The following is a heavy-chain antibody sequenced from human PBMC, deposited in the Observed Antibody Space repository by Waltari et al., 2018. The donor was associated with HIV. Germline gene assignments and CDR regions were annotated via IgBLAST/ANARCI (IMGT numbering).Heavy chain of an antibody. CDR1: GFTFSSYG. V-gene: IGHV3-30*02. CDR3: AKPYREYNWNYGEAFDY. Sequence: QVQLVESGGGVVQPGGSLRLSCAASGFTFSSYGMHWVRQAPGKGLEWVAFIRYDGSNKYYADSVKGRFTISIDNSKNTLYLQMNSLRAEDTAVYYCAKPYREYNWNYGEAFDYWGQGTLVTVSS. CDR2: IRYDGSNK. D-gene: IGHD1-7*01. J-gene: IGHJ4*02.